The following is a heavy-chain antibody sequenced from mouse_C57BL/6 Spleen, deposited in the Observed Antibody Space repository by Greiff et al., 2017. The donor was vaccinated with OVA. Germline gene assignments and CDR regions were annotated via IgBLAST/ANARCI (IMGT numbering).Heavy chain of an antibody. CDR1: GYTFTSYW. CDR3: AVYDGYYFDY. V-gene: IGHV1-69*01. D-gene: IGHD2-3*01. Sequence: QVQLQQPGAELVMPGASVKLSCKASGYTFTSYWMHWVKQRPGQGLEWIGEIDPSDSYTNYNQKFKGKSTLTVDKSSSTAYMQLSSLTSEDSAVYYCAVYDGYYFDYWGQGTTLTVSS. CDR2: IDPSDSYT. J-gene: IGHJ2*01.